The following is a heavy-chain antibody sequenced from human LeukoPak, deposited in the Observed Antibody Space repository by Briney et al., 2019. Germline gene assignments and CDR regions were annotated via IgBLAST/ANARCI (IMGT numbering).Heavy chain of an antibody. CDR3: ARDGGYYYGSGSYYFTY. D-gene: IGHD3-10*01. CDR2: IIPIFGTA. CDR1: GGTFSSYA. V-gene: IGHV1-69*01. J-gene: IGHJ4*02. Sequence: SVKVSCKASGGTFSSYAISWVRQAPGQGLEWVGGIIPIFGTANYAQKFQGRVTITADESTSTAYMELSSLRSEDTAVYYCARDGGYYYGSGSYYFTYWGQGTLVTVSS.